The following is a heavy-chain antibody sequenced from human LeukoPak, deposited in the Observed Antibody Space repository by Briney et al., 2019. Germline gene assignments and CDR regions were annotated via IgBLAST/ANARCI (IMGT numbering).Heavy chain of an antibody. CDR2: IKQDVSEK. D-gene: IGHD6-19*01. CDR3: ARAPGSSGWYRSYYYYYMDV. J-gene: IGHJ6*03. V-gene: IGHV3-7*01. Sequence: PGGSLRLSCAASGFTFSSYWMSWVRQAPGKGLEWVANIKQDVSEKYYVDSVKGRFTISRDNAKNSLYLQMNSLRAEDTAVYYCARAPGSSGWYRSYYYYYMDVWGKGTTVTVSS. CDR1: GFTFSSYW.